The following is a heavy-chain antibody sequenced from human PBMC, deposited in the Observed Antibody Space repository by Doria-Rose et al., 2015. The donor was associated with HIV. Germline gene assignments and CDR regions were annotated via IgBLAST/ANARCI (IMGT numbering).Heavy chain of an antibody. J-gene: IGHJ4*02. V-gene: IGHV2-26*01. CDR3: ARIKSSRWYHKYYFDF. D-gene: IGHD6-13*01. Sequence: SGPVLVKPTETLTLICTVSGVSLSSPGMGVSWIRQPPGNALEWLANIFSDDERSYKTSLKSSLTISRGTSKSQVVLTMTDMDPVDTATYYCARIKSSRWYHKYYFDFWGQGTLVIVSA. CDR2: IFSDDER. CDR1: GVSLSSPGMG.